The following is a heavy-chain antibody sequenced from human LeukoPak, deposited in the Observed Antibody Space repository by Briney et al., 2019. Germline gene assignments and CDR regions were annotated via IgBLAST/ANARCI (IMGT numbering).Heavy chain of an antibody. Sequence: SETLSLTCTVSGGSISSYYWSWIRQPPGKGLEWIGYIYTSGSTNYNPSLKSRVTISVDTSKNQFSLKLSSVTAADTAVYYCAKLGTGTTQYYFDYWGQETLVTVSS. CDR3: AKLGTGTTQYYFDY. CDR1: GGSISSYY. J-gene: IGHJ4*02. V-gene: IGHV4-4*09. D-gene: IGHD1/OR15-1a*01. CDR2: IYTSGST.